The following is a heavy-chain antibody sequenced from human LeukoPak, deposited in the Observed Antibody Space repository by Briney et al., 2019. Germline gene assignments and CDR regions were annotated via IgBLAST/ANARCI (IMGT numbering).Heavy chain of an antibody. CDR2: IHYSEST. Sequence: SETLSLTCTVSGGSVISDTYYWGWIRQPPGKGLEWIGSIHYSESTYYTPSLKTRITMSVDTSKNQFSLKLRSVTAADTAVYFCARHAKYNYLDPWGQGTLGIVSS. CDR1: GGSVISDTYY. CDR3: ARHAKYNYLDP. D-gene: IGHD1-1*01. V-gene: IGHV4-39*01. J-gene: IGHJ5*02.